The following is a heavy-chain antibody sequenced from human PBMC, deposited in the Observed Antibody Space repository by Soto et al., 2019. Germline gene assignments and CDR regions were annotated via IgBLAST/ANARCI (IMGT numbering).Heavy chain of an antibody. CDR2: IYYTGST. Sequence: SETLSLTCTVSGGSMSSNYWTWIRRSPGKGLEWIGYIYYTGSTKYNPSLKSRVTISLDTSKNQFSLRLTSVTSADTAVYYCARGGSYGDFFDYWGQGAQVT. J-gene: IGHJ4*02. CDR3: ARGGSYGDFFDY. CDR1: GGSMSSNY. D-gene: IGHD4-17*01. V-gene: IGHV4-59*01.